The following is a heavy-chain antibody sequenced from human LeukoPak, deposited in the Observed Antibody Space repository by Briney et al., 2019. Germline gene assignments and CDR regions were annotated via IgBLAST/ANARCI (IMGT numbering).Heavy chain of an antibody. V-gene: IGHV3-23*01. CDR3: ARGRDHAFDI. CDR1: GFTFGTYD. J-gene: IGHJ3*02. Sequence: GGSLRLSCAASGFTFGTYDMTWVRQAPGKGLEWVSAISGSGGTTYYADSVKGRFTISRDNAKNSVYLQMNTLRNDDTAVYYCARGRDHAFDIWGQGTMVTVSS. D-gene: IGHD3-16*01. CDR2: ISGSGGTT.